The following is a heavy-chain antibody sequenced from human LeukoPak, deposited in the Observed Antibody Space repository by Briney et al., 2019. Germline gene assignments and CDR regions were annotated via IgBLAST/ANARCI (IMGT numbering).Heavy chain of an antibody. CDR2: IYTSGST. V-gene: IGHV4-4*07. CDR1: GGSISSYY. J-gene: IGHJ3*02. CDR3: ARDLGAQLERQAFDI. Sequence: SETLSLTCTVSGGSISSYYWSWLRQPAGKGLEWIGRIYTSGSTNYNPSLKRRVTMSVDTSKHQFSLKLSSVTAADTAVYYCARDLGAQLERQAFDIWGQGTMVTVSS. D-gene: IGHD1-1*01.